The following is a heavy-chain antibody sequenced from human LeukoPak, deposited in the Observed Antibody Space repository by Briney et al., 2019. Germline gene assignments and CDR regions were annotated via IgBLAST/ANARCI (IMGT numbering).Heavy chain of an antibody. V-gene: IGHV3-74*01. Sequence: PGGSLRLSCAASGFTFNTNWMHWVRQAPEKGLVWVSCINGDGSTTTYADSVKGRFTISRDNAKNTVYLQINNLRAEDTAVYYCARDRYYVPDNWGQGTLVTVSS. CDR3: ARDRYYVPDN. D-gene: IGHD3-10*02. CDR1: GFTFNTNW. CDR2: INGDGSTT. J-gene: IGHJ4*02.